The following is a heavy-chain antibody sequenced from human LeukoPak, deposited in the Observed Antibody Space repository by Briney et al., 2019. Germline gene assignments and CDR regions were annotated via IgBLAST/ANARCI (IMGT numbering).Heavy chain of an antibody. CDR2: INSGGTVT. CDR1: GFTFSDFW. V-gene: IGHV3-74*01. Sequence: GGSLRLSCAASGFTFSDFWMHWVRQAPGKGLVWVSRINSGGTVTNYADSVKGRLTISRDNAKNTLYLQMNSLRAEDTAVYYCARDRGYSYGYEAGYWGQGTLVTVSS. J-gene: IGHJ4*02. D-gene: IGHD5-18*01. CDR3: ARDRGYSYGYEAGY.